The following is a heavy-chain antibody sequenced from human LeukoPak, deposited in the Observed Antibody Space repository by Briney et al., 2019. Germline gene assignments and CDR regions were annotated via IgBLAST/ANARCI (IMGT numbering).Heavy chain of an antibody. Sequence: GGSLRLSCAASGFTLSSYGMSWVRQAPGKGLEWVSGISGRGGSTDYADSVKGRFTISRDNSKNNVYLQMYSLRVEDTSIYYCVRDYNWGFDYWGQGTVVTVSS. D-gene: IGHD1-1*01. V-gene: IGHV3-23*01. CDR2: ISGRGGST. CDR1: GFTLSSYG. J-gene: IGHJ4*02. CDR3: VRDYNWGFDY.